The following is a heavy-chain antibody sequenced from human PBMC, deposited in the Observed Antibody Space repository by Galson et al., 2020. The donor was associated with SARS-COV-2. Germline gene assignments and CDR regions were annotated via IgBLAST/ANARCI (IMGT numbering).Heavy chain of an antibody. V-gene: IGHV4-30-2*01. CDR1: GVTFRSGFPP. D-gene: IGHD2-15*01. Sequence: TLSITCVVSGVTFRSGFPPWNRLRRPTAKGPDWIGFTNQSASTYHNPPLQSRVTISIDRSNNQFSLKLTSVTAADTAVYYCARDNGGNLPHYYGLDVWGQGTTVTVSS. J-gene: IGHJ6*02. CDR2: TNQSAST. CDR3: ARDNGGNLPHYYGLDV.